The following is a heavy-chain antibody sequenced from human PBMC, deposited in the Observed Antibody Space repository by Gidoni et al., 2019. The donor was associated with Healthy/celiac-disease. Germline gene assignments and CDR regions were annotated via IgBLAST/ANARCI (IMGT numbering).Heavy chain of an antibody. D-gene: IGHD3-22*01. V-gene: IGHV1-8*01. Sequence: QVQLVQSGAEVKKPGASVKVSCKASGYTFTSYDINWVRQATGQGLEWMGWMNPNSGNTGYAQKFQGRVTMTRNTSISTAYMELSSLRSEDTAVYYCARGQPALYDSSGYYYGSGIDYWGQGTLVTVSS. CDR1: GYTFTSYD. J-gene: IGHJ4*02. CDR2: MNPNSGNT. CDR3: ARGQPALYDSSGYYYGSGIDY.